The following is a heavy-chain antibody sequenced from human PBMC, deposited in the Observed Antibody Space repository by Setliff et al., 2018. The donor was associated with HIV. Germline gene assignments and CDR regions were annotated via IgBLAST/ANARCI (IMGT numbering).Heavy chain of an antibody. CDR3: ARGERGFLDFNWFDP. CDR1: GYTFTSYY. V-gene: IGHV1-46*01. J-gene: IGHJ5*02. D-gene: IGHD3-3*01. Sequence: ASVKVSCKASGYTFTSYYMHWVRQAPGQGLEWMGIINPSGGSTSYAQKFQGRVTITADESTSTAYMELSSLRSEDTAVYYCARGERGFLDFNWFDPWGQGTLVTVSS. CDR2: INPSGGST.